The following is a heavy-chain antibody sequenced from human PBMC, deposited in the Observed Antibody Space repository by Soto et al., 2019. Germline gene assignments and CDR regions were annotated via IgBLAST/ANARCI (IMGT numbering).Heavy chain of an antibody. CDR3: ARGAGDYGDYYFDY. CDR2: ISSNGGST. Sequence: GGSLRLSCAASGFTFSSYAMHWVRQAPGKGLEYVSAISSNGGSTYYANSVKGRFTISRDNSKNTLYLQMGSLRVEDMAVYNCARGAGDYGDYYFDYWGQGTLVTVSS. D-gene: IGHD4-17*01. CDR1: GFTFSSYA. V-gene: IGHV3-64*01. J-gene: IGHJ4*02.